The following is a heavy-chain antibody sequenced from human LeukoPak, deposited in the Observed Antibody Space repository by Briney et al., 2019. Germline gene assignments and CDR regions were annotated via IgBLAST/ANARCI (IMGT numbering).Heavy chain of an antibody. J-gene: IGHJ6*03. CDR1: GGSISSYY. D-gene: IGHD4-23*01. Sequence: SETLSLTRTVSGGSISSYYWSWIRQPAGKGLEWIGRIYTSGSTNYNPSLKSRVTMSVDTSKNQFSLKLSSVTAADTAVYYCAREDGGNSPYYYYYYMDVWGKGTTVTVSS. V-gene: IGHV4-4*07. CDR2: IYTSGST. CDR3: AREDGGNSPYYYYYYMDV.